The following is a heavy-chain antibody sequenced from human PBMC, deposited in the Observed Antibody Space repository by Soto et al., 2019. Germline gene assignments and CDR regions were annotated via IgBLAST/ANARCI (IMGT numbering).Heavy chain of an antibody. D-gene: IGHD3-22*01. CDR3: ARDGRNYYDTLAGGMDV. CDR1: GFTFSSYW. CDR2: IKQDGSEK. V-gene: IGHV3-7*01. J-gene: IGHJ6*02. Sequence: PGGSLRISCAASGFTFSSYWMSWVRQAPGKRLEWVANIKQDGSEKYYVDSVKGRFTMSRDNDKNSLYLQMNSLRAEDTAVNYCARDGRNYYDTLAGGMDVWGQGTTVTVSS.